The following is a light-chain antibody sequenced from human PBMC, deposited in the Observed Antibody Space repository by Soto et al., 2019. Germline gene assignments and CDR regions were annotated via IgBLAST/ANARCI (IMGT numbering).Light chain of an antibody. V-gene: IGLV2-14*03. J-gene: IGLJ2*01. Sequence: QSALTQPASVSGSPGQSITISCTGTSSDVGGYNYVSWYQQHPGKAPRLMIVDVDNRPSGVSPRFSGSKSGNTASLTISGLQAEDEADYYCCSYSGSSTIVVFGGGTKLTVL. CDR2: DVD. CDR3: CSYSGSSTIVV. CDR1: SSDVGGYNY.